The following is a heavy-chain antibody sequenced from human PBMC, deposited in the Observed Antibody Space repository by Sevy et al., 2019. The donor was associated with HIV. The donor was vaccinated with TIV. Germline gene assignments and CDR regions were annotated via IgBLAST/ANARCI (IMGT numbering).Heavy chain of an antibody. CDR2: INGDGGSA. CDR1: GFTFSSYW. D-gene: IGHD4-17*01. V-gene: IGHV3-74*01. J-gene: IGHJ6*02. Sequence: GGSLRLSCAASGFTFSSYWMHWVRQAPGKGLLWVSLINGDGGSANYADSVKGRFIISRDNAKNTLYLQMNSLRAEDTAMYYCARAYAHYGDSIGFYYVMDVWGQGITVTVSS. CDR3: ARAYAHYGDSIGFYYVMDV.